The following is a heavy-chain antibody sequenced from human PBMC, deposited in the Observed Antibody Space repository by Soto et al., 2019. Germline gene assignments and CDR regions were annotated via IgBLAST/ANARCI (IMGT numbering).Heavy chain of an antibody. D-gene: IGHD6-13*01. CDR1: GGTFSSYA. CDR3: ARVTYSEVAAAEFDY. J-gene: IGHJ4*02. V-gene: IGHV1-69*01. Sequence: QVQLVQSGAEVKKPGSSVKVSCKASGGTFSSYAISWVRQAPGQGLEWMGGIIPIFGTANYAQKFQGRVTITADESTSTAYMELSSMRSEDTAVYYCARVTYSEVAAAEFDYLGQGTLVTVSS. CDR2: IIPIFGTA.